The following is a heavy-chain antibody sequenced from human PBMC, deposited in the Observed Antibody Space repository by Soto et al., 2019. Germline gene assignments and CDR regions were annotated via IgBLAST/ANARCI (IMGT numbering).Heavy chain of an antibody. CDR2: ISAYNGNT. D-gene: IGHD3-22*01. V-gene: IGHV1-18*04. Sequence: QVQLVQSGAEVKKPGASVKVSCKASGYTFTSYGISWVRQAPGQGLEWMGWISAYNGNTNYAQKLQGRVTMTTDTSTSTAYMELRSLRSDDTALYYSARSCRLRITMIVNDRVDAFDIWGQGTMVTVSS. CDR3: ARSCRLRITMIVNDRVDAFDI. CDR1: GYTFTSYG. J-gene: IGHJ3*02.